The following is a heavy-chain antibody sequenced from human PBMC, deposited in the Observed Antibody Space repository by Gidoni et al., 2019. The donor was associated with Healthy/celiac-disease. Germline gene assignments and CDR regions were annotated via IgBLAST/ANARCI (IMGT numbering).Heavy chain of an antibody. CDR1: GFTFSSYS. CDR3: ASWIITMVRGVIY. J-gene: IGHJ4*02. Sequence: EVQLVESGGGLVKPGGSLRLSCAASGFTFSSYSMNWVRQAPGKGLECVSSISSSISYIYYAGSVKGRFTISRDNAKNSLYLQMNSLRAEDTAVYYCASWIITMVRGVIYWGQGTLVTVSS. D-gene: IGHD3-10*01. V-gene: IGHV3-21*01. CDR2: ISSSISYI.